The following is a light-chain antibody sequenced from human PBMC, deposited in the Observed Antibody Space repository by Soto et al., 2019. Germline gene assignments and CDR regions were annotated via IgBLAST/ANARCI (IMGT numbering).Light chain of an antibody. CDR3: QPYNNLPYT. CDR2: GAS. CDR1: QSVSSN. J-gene: IGKJ2*01. Sequence: EIVMTQSPATLSVSPGERATLSCRASQSVSSNLARYPQKPGQAPRLLIYGASTRATGIPARVSGSGSGTEFTLTISSLQSEDFAVYYCQPYNNLPYTFGHGTKLQIK. V-gene: IGKV3-15*01.